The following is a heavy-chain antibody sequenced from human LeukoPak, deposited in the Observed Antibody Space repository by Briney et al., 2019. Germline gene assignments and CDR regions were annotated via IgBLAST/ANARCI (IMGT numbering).Heavy chain of an antibody. V-gene: IGHV3-53*01. CDR2: IYSGATK. Sequence: GGSLRLSCAASGFTFSNNYMNWVRQAPGKGLDGVSGIYSGATKYYADSVKGRFTISRDNSKNTLSLQMNSLRAEDTAVYYCARELRIVDTTMLNYYYYYYMDVWGKGTTVTVSS. J-gene: IGHJ6*03. CDR1: GFTFSNNY. CDR3: ARELRIVDTTMLNYYYYYYMDV. D-gene: IGHD5-18*01.